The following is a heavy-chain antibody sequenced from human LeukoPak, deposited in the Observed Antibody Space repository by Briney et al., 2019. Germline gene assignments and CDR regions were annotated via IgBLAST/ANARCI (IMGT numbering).Heavy chain of an antibody. CDR2: ISWNSGSI. Sequence: PGGSLRLSCAASGFTFDDYARHWVRQAPGKGLEWVSGISWNSGSIVYADSVKGRFTISRDSAKNSLYLQMNSLRAEDMALYYCAKGYSYGITYYFDYWGQGTLVTVSS. V-gene: IGHV3-9*03. CDR1: GFTFDDYA. J-gene: IGHJ4*02. CDR3: AKGYSYGITYYFDY. D-gene: IGHD5-18*01.